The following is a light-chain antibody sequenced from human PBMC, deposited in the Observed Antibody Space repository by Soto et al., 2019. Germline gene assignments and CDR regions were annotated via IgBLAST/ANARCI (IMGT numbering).Light chain of an antibody. CDR3: LLYYAGLQGV. Sequence: QAVVTQEPSLTVSPGGTVTLTCASSTGAVTGDLFPIWLQQKPGQAPRALIYSTTNKHSWTPARFSGSLLGGKAALTLSGAQPEDEADYYCLLYYAGLQGVFGGGTKLTVL. CDR1: TGAVTGDLF. V-gene: IGLV7-43*01. CDR2: STT. J-gene: IGLJ2*01.